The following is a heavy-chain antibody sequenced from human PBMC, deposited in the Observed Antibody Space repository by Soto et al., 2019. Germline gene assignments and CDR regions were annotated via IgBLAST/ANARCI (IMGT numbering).Heavy chain of an antibody. Sequence: ASVKVSCKASGYTFTSYGISWVRQAPGQGLEWMGWISAYNGNTNYAQKLQGRVTMTTDTSTSTAYMELRSLRSDDTAVYYCVRHPPGYSSGWYVRYYFDYWGQGTLVTVSS. V-gene: IGHV1-18*01. CDR2: ISAYNGNT. J-gene: IGHJ4*02. D-gene: IGHD6-19*01. CDR1: GYTFTSYG. CDR3: VRHPPGYSSGWYVRYYFDY.